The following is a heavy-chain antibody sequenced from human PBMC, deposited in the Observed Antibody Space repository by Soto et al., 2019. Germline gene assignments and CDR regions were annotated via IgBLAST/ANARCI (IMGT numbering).Heavy chain of an antibody. CDR1: GGSFSNYY. J-gene: IGHJ5*02. CDR2: IYYSGTT. CDR3: ARSPVLYNWNASDP. V-gene: IGHV4-59*08. Sequence: PSETLSLTCTVSGGSFSNYYWSWIRQPPGNGLEWIGFIYYSGTTNYNPSLKSRVTISVDTSKNQFSLKLTSVTAADTAVYYCARSPVLYNWNASDPWGQGTLVTVSS. D-gene: IGHD1-20*01.